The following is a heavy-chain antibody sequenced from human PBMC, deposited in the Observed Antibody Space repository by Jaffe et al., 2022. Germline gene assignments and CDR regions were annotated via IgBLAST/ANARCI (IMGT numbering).Heavy chain of an antibody. Sequence: QVQLQQSGPGLVKPSQTLSLTCAISGDSVSSNSAAWNWIRQSPSRGLEWLGRTYYRSKWYNDYAVSVKSRITINPDTSKNQFSLQLNSVTPEDTAVYYCARDSLPSAPTGITMVQGVSDAFDIWGQGTMVTVSS. CDR2: TYYRSKWYN. D-gene: IGHD3-10*01. V-gene: IGHV6-1*01. J-gene: IGHJ3*02. CDR3: ARDSLPSAPTGITMVQGVSDAFDI. CDR1: GDSVSSNSAA.